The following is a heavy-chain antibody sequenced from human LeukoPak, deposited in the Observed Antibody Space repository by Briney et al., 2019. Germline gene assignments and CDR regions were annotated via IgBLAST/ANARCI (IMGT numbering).Heavy chain of an antibody. D-gene: IGHD3-9*01. CDR2: IYYSGST. CDR1: GGSISSSSYY. J-gene: IGHJ4*02. V-gene: IGHV4-39*01. Sequence: SETLSLTCTVSGGSISSSSYYWGWIRQPPGKGLEWIGSIYYSGSTYYNPSLKSRVTISVDTSKNQFSLKLSSVTAADTAVYYCARHVEYDILTGYPNYYFDYWGQGTLVTVSS. CDR3: ARHVEYDILTGYPNYYFDY.